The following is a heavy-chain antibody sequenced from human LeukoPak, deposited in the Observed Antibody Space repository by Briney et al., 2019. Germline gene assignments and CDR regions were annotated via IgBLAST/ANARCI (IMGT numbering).Heavy chain of an antibody. D-gene: IGHD6-19*01. CDR3: ARLGVAGTLLTYFDY. J-gene: IGHJ4*02. CDR2: IYPGDSDT. V-gene: IGHV5-51*01. CDR1: GYSFTSYW. Sequence: HGESLKISCKGSGYSFTSYWIGWVRQMPGKGLEWMGIIYPGDSDTRYSPPFQGQVTISADKSISTAYLQWSSLKASDTAMYYCARLGVAGTLLTYFDYWGQGTLVTVSS.